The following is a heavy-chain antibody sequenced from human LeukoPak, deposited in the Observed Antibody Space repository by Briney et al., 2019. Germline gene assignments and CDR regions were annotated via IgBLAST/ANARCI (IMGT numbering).Heavy chain of an antibody. D-gene: IGHD3-22*01. CDR3: AENPYYYDSSGYYIDY. Sequence: SETLSLTCAVSGYSISSGYYWGWIRQPPGTGLEWIGSIYHSGSTYYNPSLKSRVTISVDTSENQFSLKLSSVTAADTAVYYCAENPYYYDSSGYYIDYWGQGTLVTVSS. CDR1: GYSISSGYY. CDR2: IYHSGST. V-gene: IGHV4-38-2*01. J-gene: IGHJ4*02.